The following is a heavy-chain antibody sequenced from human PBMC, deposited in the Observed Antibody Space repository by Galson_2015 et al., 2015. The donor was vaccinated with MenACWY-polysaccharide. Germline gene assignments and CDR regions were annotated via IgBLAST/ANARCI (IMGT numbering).Heavy chain of an antibody. V-gene: IGHV3-30*02. J-gene: IGHJ3*01. CDR1: GFNFRGNG. CDR3: ARNPSRLDIAAASN. CDR2: IRNDEISK. D-gene: IGHD6-13*01. Sequence: SLRLSCAASGFNFRGNGMHWVRQAPGKGLEWVALIRNDEISKHYIDAVKGRFSISRDNSKNTLYLRMNTLRPEDTAVYYCARNPSRLDIAAASNWGHGTMVTVSS.